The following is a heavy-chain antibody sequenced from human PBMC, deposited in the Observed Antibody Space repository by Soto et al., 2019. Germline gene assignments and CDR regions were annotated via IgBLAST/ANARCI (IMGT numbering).Heavy chain of an antibody. CDR3: ARTVVPAAIIDWWFDP. D-gene: IGHD2-2*02. CDR2: IYPGDSDT. J-gene: IGHJ5*02. CDR1: GYSFTSYW. V-gene: IGHV5-51*01. Sequence: GESLKISCKGSGYSFTSYWIGWVRQMPGKGLEWMGIIYPGDSDTRYSPSFQGQVTISADKSISTAYLQWSSLKASDTAMYYCARTVVPAAIIDWWFDPWGQGTLVTVS.